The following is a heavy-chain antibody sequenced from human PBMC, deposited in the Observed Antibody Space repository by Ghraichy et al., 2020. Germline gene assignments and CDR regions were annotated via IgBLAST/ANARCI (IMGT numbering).Heavy chain of an antibody. V-gene: IGHV3-74*01. CDR1: GFTFSSYW. CDR3: ARDLAYYDILTGYYYYYGMDL. Sequence: GGSLRLSCAASGFTFSSYWMHWVRQAPGKGLVWVSRINSDGSSTSYADSVKGRFTISRDNAKNTLYLQMNSLRAEDTAVYYCARDLAYYDILTGYYYYYGMDLWGQGTTVTVSS. CDR2: INSDGSST. D-gene: IGHD3-9*01. J-gene: IGHJ6*02.